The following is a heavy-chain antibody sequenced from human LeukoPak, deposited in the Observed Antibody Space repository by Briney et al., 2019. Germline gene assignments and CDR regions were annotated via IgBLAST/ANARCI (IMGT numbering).Heavy chain of an antibody. V-gene: IGHV2-70*11. J-gene: IGHJ3*02. CDR2: IDWDDDK. Sequence: SGPTLMKPTQTLTLTCTFSGFSLSPSGMCVSWIRQPPGKALEWLARIDWDDDKYYSTSLKTRLTISKDTSKTQVVLTMTNMHPVDTATYYCARTSPGGGSYYSDAFDIWGQGTMVTVSS. D-gene: IGHD1-26*01. CDR3: ARTSPGGGSYYSDAFDI. CDR1: GFSLSPSGMC.